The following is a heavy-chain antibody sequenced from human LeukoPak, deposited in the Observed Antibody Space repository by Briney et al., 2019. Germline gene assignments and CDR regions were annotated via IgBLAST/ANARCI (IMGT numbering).Heavy chain of an antibody. Sequence: GESLKISCKGSGYSFTSYWIGWVRQMPGKGLEWMGIVYSGDSDTKYSPSFQGQVTISADKSISTAYLQWSSLKASDTAMYYCASLSYYDSSGASDYWGQGTLVTVSS. V-gene: IGHV5-51*01. CDR3: ASLSYYDSSGASDY. CDR2: VYSGDSDT. CDR1: GYSFTSYW. J-gene: IGHJ4*02. D-gene: IGHD3-22*01.